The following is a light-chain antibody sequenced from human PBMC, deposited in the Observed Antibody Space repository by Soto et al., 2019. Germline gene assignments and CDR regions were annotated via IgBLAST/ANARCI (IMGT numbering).Light chain of an antibody. CDR1: QSINGW. J-gene: IGKJ3*01. CDR2: RAS. Sequence: DIQMTQSPSTLSASVGDRVNITCRASQSINGWLAWYQQKPGKAPKLLISRASDLQTGVPSRFSGTGSGTEFTLTISSLQTDDFATDYCQQYNSYFFTFGPGTKVYVK. CDR3: QQYNSYFFT. V-gene: IGKV1-5*03.